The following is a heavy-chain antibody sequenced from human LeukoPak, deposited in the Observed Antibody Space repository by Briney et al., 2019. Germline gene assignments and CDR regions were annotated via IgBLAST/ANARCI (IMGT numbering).Heavy chain of an antibody. J-gene: IGHJ6*03. Sequence: GGSLRLSCAASGLTFSSYGMHWVRQAPGKGLEWVSALSGSGGSTYYADSVKGRFTISRDNSKNTLYLQMSSLRAEDTAVYYCARGEGDYTPYYYYYMDVWGKGTTVTISS. CDR3: ARGEGDYTPYYYYYMDV. CDR2: LSGSGGST. V-gene: IGHV3-23*01. CDR1: GLTFSSYG. D-gene: IGHD4-17*01.